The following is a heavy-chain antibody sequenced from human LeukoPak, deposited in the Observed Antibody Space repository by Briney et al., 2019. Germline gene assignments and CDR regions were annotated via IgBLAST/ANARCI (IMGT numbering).Heavy chain of an antibody. CDR1: GFTFSSYG. J-gene: IGHJ4*02. Sequence: GGSLRLSCAASGFTFSSYGMHWVRQAPGKGLEWEAVISYDGSNKYYADSVKGRFTISRDNSKNTLYLQMNSLRAEDTAVYYCAKDGYYYDSSGYFDYWGQGTLVTVSS. CDR3: AKDGYYYDSSGYFDY. CDR2: ISYDGSNK. V-gene: IGHV3-30*18. D-gene: IGHD3-22*01.